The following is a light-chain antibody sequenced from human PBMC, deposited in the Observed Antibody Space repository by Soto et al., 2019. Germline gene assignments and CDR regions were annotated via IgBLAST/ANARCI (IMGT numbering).Light chain of an antibody. V-gene: IGKV2-28*01. Sequence: DIVMTQSPLSLPVTPGESASISCRSSQSLLHSNGYNYLDWYLQKPGQSPQLLIYLGSNRASGVPDRFSGSGSGTDFTLKISRVEAEDVGVYYCMQGLQTLPNTFGGGTKV. CDR3: MQGLQTLPNT. J-gene: IGKJ4*01. CDR2: LGS. CDR1: QSLLHSNGYNY.